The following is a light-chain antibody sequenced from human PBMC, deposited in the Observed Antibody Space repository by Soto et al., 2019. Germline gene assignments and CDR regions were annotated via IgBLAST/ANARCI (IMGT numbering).Light chain of an antibody. CDR1: QSISSNY. J-gene: IGKJ2*01. CDR3: QQYGNSALYT. V-gene: IGKV3-20*01. CDR2: GAS. Sequence: EIVLTQSPGTLSLSPGERATLSCRVSQSISSNYLAWYQQRPGQAPRLLIYGASSRATGIPDRFSGTGSGTDFTLTISRLEPEDFVVYYCQQYGNSALYTFGQGTKLEIK.